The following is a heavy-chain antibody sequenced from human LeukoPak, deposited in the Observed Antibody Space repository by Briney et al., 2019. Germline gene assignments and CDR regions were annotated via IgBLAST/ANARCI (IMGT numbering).Heavy chain of an antibody. CDR1: GGSISSSNYY. J-gene: IGHJ3*02. CDR2: IYYSGST. D-gene: IGHD3-9*01. Sequence: PSETLSLTCTVSGGSISSSNYYWGWIRQPPGKGLEWIGTIYYSGSTYYTPSLKSRVTISVDTSKNQFSLKLSSVTAADTAVYYCARDNRYYDILTGYQDDAFDIWGQGTMVTVSS. V-gene: IGHV4-39*07. CDR3: ARDNRYYDILTGYQDDAFDI.